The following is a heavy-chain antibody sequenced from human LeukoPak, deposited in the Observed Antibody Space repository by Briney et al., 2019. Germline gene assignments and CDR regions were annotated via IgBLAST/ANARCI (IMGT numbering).Heavy chain of an antibody. J-gene: IGHJ3*02. CDR1: GFTFSSYA. CDR3: AKSTYYDILTGGYDAFDI. D-gene: IGHD3-9*01. CDR2: ISGSGGST. Sequence: GGSLRLSCAASGFTFSSYAMSWVRQAPGKGLEWVSAISGSGGSTYYADSVKGRFTISRDNSKSTLYLQMNSLRAEDTAVYYCAKSTYYDILTGGYDAFDIWGQGTMVTVSS. V-gene: IGHV3-23*01.